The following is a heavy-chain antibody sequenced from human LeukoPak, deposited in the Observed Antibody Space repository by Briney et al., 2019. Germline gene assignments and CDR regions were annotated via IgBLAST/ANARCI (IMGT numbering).Heavy chain of an antibody. D-gene: IGHD3-10*01. CDR1: RFAFNTYA. V-gene: IGHV3-33*01. J-gene: IGHJ4*02. CDR3: ARELFGSGSYPDF. Sequence: GGSLRLSCAASRFAFNTYAMHWVGQAQGQGLEWVALIWHDGSHKFYSNSVRGQFTISRDNSKNTVSLQMNNLRPEDTAVYYCARELFGSGSYPDFWGQGTLVTVSS. CDR2: IWHDGSHK.